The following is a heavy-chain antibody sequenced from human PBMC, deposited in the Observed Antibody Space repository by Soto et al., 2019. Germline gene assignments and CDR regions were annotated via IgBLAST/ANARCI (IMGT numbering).Heavy chain of an antibody. V-gene: IGHV3-48*01. CDR2: ISSSSSTI. CDR3: ARPARGRYYYYYMDV. J-gene: IGHJ6*03. Sequence: GVSLRLSCAASGFTFSSYSMNWVRQAPGKGLEWVSYISSSSSTIYYADSVKGRFTISRDNAKNSLYLQMNSLRAEDTAVYYCARPARGRYYYYYMDVWGKGTTVTVSS. D-gene: IGHD1-26*01. CDR1: GFTFSSYS.